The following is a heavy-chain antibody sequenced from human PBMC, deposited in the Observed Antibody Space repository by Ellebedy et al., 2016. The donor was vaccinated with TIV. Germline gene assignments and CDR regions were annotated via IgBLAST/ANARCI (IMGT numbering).Heavy chain of an antibody. CDR2: IYYSGST. Sequence: MPSETLSLTCTVSGGSISSSSYYWGWIRQPPGKGLAWIGSIYYSGSTYYNPSLKSRVTISVDTSKNQFSLKLSSVTAADTAVYYCARSANYYGSGNPFYYGMDVWGQGTTVTVSS. D-gene: IGHD3-10*01. CDR1: GGSISSSSYY. V-gene: IGHV4-39*01. J-gene: IGHJ6*02. CDR3: ARSANYYGSGNPFYYGMDV.